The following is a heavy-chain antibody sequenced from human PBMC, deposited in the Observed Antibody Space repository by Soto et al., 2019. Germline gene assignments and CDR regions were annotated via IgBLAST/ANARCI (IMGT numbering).Heavy chain of an antibody. Sequence: PGGSLRLSCAASGFTYSGYSMNWVRQAPGKGLEWVSSISSSSSYIYYADSVKGRFTISRDNAKNSLYLQMNSLRAEDTAVYYCARDRSTVIPPWFDPWGQGTLVTVSS. CDR2: ISSSSSYI. CDR3: ARDRSTVIPPWFDP. CDR1: GFTYSGYS. J-gene: IGHJ5*02. V-gene: IGHV3-21*01. D-gene: IGHD4-17*01.